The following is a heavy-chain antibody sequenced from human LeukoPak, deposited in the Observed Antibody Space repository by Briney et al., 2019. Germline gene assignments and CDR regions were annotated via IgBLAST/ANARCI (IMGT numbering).Heavy chain of an antibody. Sequence: SETLSLTCTVSGGSISSSSYFWSWIRQPPGKGLEWIGYIYYSGSTNYNPSLKSRVTMSVDTSKNQFSLKLSSVTAADTAVYYCARPGTIRKDDAFDIWGQGTMVTVSS. CDR1: GGSISSSSYF. D-gene: IGHD3-3*02. J-gene: IGHJ3*02. V-gene: IGHV4-61*05. CDR2: IYYSGST. CDR3: ARPGTIRKDDAFDI.